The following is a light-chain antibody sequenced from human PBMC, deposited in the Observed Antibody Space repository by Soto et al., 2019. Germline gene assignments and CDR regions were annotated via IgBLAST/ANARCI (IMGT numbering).Light chain of an antibody. V-gene: IGKV3-15*01. Sequence: EIVMTQSPATLSVSPGERATLSCRASQSVSTKLAWYQQKPGQAPSLLIYGASTRATGIPARFSGSGSGTDFTLTISSLQSEDFAVYYCQQYNNWPPFTFGPGTKLDI. CDR3: QQYNNWPPFT. CDR2: GAS. J-gene: IGKJ3*01. CDR1: QSVSTK.